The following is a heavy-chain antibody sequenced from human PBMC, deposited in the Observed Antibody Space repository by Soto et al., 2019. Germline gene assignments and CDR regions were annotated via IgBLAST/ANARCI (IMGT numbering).Heavy chain of an antibody. J-gene: IGHJ4*02. V-gene: IGHV1-2*02. CDR2: INPNSGGT. CDR1: GYTFTGYY. Sequence: ASVKVSCKASGYTFTGYYMHWVRQAPGQGLEWMGWINPNSGGTNYAQKFQGRVTMTRDTSISTAYMELSRLRSDDTAVYYCARSYYYASSGYSLDYWGQGTLVTVSS. CDR3: ARSYYYASSGYSLDY. D-gene: IGHD3-22*01.